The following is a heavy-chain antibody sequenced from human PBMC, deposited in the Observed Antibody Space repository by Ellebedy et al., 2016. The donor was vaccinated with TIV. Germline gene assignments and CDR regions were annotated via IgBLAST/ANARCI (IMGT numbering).Heavy chain of an antibody. D-gene: IGHD1-20*01. Sequence: GESLKISCAASGFTVSSNYMSWVRQAPGKGLEWVSVIYSGGSTYYADSVKGRFTIHRDNSKNTLYLQMNSLRAEDTAVYFCARGDYNWNYFHNWGQGTLVTVSS. J-gene: IGHJ4*02. V-gene: IGHV3-53*01. CDR3: ARGDYNWNYFHN. CDR1: GFTVSSNY. CDR2: IYSGGST.